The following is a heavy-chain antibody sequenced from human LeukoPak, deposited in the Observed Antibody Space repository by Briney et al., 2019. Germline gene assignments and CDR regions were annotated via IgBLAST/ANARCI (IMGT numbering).Heavy chain of an antibody. D-gene: IGHD3-3*01. Sequence: GGSLRLSCAASGFTFSSYGMHWVRQAPGKGLEWVAVIWYDGSNKYYADSVKGRFTISRDNSKNSLYLQMNSLRAEDTAVYSCARGITIFGVVTRPDYWGQGTLVTVSS. V-gene: IGHV3-33*01. CDR1: GFTFSSYG. J-gene: IGHJ4*02. CDR2: IWYDGSNK. CDR3: ARGITIFGVVTRPDY.